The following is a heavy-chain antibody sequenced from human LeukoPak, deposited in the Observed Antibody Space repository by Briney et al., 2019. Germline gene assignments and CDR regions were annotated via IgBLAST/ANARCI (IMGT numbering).Heavy chain of an antibody. Sequence: GTSVKVSCKASGFTFTSSAVQWVRQARGQRLEWIGRIVVGSGNTNYAQKFQERVTITRDMSTSTAYMELSSLRSEDTAVYYCAAASDYGDYGYFDLWGRGTLVTVSS. D-gene: IGHD4-17*01. CDR1: GFTFTSSA. J-gene: IGHJ2*01. V-gene: IGHV1-58*01. CDR2: IVVGSGNT. CDR3: AAASDYGDYGYFDL.